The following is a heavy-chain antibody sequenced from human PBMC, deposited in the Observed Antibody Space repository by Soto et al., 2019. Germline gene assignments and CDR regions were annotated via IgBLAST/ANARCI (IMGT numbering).Heavy chain of an antibody. D-gene: IGHD2-2*02. CDR3: AREYTAWPLAYGLDV. Sequence: GWSLRLSCVGSGFTFSTYSINWVRQAPGKGLEWVSSISSRSDIYYADSVKGRFTISRDNAKNSVSLQMNSLRAEDTAVYYCAREYTAWPLAYGLDVWGQGTTVTVYS. CDR2: ISSRSDI. V-gene: IGHV3-21*01. CDR1: GFTFSTYS. J-gene: IGHJ6*02.